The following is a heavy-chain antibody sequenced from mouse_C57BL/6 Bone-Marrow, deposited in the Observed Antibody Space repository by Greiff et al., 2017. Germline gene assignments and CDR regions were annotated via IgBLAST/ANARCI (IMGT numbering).Heavy chain of an antibody. J-gene: IGHJ4*01. CDR2: INSDGGST. CDR3: ASPSTVPSPYAMDY. D-gene: IGHD1-1*01. V-gene: IGHV5-2*01. Sequence: EVNVVESGGGLVQPGESLKLSCESNEYEFPSHDMSWVRKTPEKRLELVAAINSDGGSTYYPDTMERRFIISRDNTKKTLYLQMSSLRSEDTALYYCASPSTVPSPYAMDYWGQGTSVTVSS. CDR1: EYEFPSHD.